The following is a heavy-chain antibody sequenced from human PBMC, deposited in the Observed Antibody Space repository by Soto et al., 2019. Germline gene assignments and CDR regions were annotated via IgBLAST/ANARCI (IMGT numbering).Heavy chain of an antibody. V-gene: IGHV1-18*04. CDR2: INPNNGNT. CDR3: ARMVNEAWFDP. J-gene: IGHJ5*02. D-gene: IGHD2-8*01. CDR1: GYTFTSYY. Sequence: GASVKVSCKASGYTFTSYYMHWVRQAPGQGLEWMGMINPNNGNTNYAQKLQGRVTMTTDTSTSTAYMELRSLRSDDTAVYYCARMVNEAWFDPWGQGTLVTVSS.